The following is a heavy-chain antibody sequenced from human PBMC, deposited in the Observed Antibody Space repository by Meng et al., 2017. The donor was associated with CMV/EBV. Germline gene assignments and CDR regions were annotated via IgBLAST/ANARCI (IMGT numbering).Heavy chain of an antibody. CDR3: AREALMYDY. J-gene: IGHJ4*02. CDR2: INPNSGGT. Sequence: VSCKASGYTFTGYYLLWVRQAPGQGLEWMGWINPNSGGTNYAQKFQGRVTMTRDTSISTAYMELSRLRSDDTAVYYCAREALMYDYWGQGTLVTVSS. CDR1: GYTFTGYY. V-gene: IGHV1-2*02. D-gene: IGHD2-8*01.